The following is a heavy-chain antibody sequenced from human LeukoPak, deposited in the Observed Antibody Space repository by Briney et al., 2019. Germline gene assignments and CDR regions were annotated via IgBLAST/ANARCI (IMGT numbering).Heavy chain of an antibody. D-gene: IGHD6-13*01. CDR3: AKSPKGSSSWYPDYFDY. V-gene: IGHV3-30*18. CDR1: GFTFSSYG. Sequence: TGGSLRLSCAASGFTFSSYGMHWVRQAPGKGLEWVAVISYDGSNKYYADSVKGRFTISRDNSKNTLYLQMNSLRAEDTAVYYCAKSPKGSSSWYPDYFDYWGQGTLVTVSS. CDR2: ISYDGSNK. J-gene: IGHJ4*02.